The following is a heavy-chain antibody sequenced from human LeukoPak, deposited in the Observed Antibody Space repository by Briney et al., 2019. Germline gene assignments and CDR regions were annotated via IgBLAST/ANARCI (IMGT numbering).Heavy chain of an antibody. J-gene: IGHJ4*02. CDR3: ARLLIVVVPAAIRMGEFDY. V-gene: IGHV4-39*01. D-gene: IGHD2-2*01. CDR2: GST. Sequence: GSTYYNPSLKSRVTISVNTAKNQYSLKLSSVTAADTAVYYCARLLIVVVPAAIRMGEFDYWGQGTLVTVSS.